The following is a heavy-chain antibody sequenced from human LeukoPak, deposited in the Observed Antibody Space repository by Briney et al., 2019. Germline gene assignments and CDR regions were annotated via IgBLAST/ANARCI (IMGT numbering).Heavy chain of an antibody. CDR2: IRYDGNVH. J-gene: IGHJ3*01. CDR3: ARWGIVGHDAFDL. D-gene: IGHD1-26*01. V-gene: IGHV3-33*01. CDR1: GFTFSRYG. Sequence: PGGSLRLSCAGSGFTFSRYGMHWVRQAPGKGLEWEALIRYDGNVHWYGDSAKGRFTISRDNSKDTVYLQMDSLRDEDTAVYYCARWGIVGHDAFDLWGQGTMVTVSS.